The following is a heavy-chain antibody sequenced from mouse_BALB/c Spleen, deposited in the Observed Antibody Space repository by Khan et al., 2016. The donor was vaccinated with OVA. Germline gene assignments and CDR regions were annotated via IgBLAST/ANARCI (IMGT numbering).Heavy chain of an antibody. CDR2: INTNTGEP. Sequence: QIQLVQSGPELKKPGETVKISCKASGYTFTNYGMNWVKQAPGKGLKWMGWINTNTGEPTYAEEFKERFAFSLETSASTAYLQINDLKNEDTATXVWARGYYMYGSWVDYWGQGTLVTVSA. V-gene: IGHV9-3*02. D-gene: IGHD2-14*01. J-gene: IGHJ3*01. CDR3: ARGYYMYGSWVDY. CDR1: GYTFTNYG.